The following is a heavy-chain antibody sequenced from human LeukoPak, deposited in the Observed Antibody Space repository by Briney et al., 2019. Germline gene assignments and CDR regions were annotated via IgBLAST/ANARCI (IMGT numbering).Heavy chain of an antibody. CDR1: GFTFSSYW. D-gene: IGHD6-6*01. CDR3: ASGPSIAARLVYYFDY. V-gene: IGHV3-7*01. CDR2: IKQDGSEK. Sequence: GGSPRLSCAASGFTFSSYWMSWVRQAPGKGLEWVANIKQDGSEKYYVDSVKGRFTISRDNAKNSLYLQMNSLRAEDTAVYYCASGPSIAARLVYYFDYWGQGTLVTVSS. J-gene: IGHJ4*02.